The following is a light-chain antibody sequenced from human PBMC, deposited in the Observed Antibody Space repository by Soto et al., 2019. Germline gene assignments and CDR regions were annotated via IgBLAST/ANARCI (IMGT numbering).Light chain of an antibody. V-gene: IGKV3-20*01. CDR1: QSVKINY. Sequence: ETVLTQSPGTVSLSPGERATLSCRTSQSVKINYLAWYQQKPGQAPRLLIYGVFNRATGIPDRFSGSGSGTDFTLTISGLEPEDSAVYYCQHYDGSPRTFGQGTKLEIK. J-gene: IGKJ2*01. CDR3: QHYDGSPRT. CDR2: GVF.